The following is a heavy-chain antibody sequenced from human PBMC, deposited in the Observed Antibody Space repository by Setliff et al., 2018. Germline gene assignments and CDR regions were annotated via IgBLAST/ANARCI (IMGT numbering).Heavy chain of an antibody. Sequence: SETLSLTCTVSGGSISGYYWSWIRQPPGKGLEWIGNIYYTGSPSYSPSLRSRGTISVDTSKNKFSLSLSSVTAADAAVYYCARGGYNGYAVFDDWGQGALVTVSS. J-gene: IGHJ4*02. CDR1: GGSISGYY. CDR3: ARGGYNGYAVFDD. V-gene: IGHV4-59*01. CDR2: IYYTGSP. D-gene: IGHD5-12*01.